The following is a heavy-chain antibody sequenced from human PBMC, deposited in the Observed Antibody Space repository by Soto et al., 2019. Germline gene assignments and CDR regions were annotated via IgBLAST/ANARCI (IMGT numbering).Heavy chain of an antibody. V-gene: IGHV1-69*01. CDR1: GGTFSSYA. CDR3: ARSQGSSTSLEIYYYYYYGMEV. Sequence: QVQLVQSGAEVKKPGSSVKVSCKASGGTFSSYAISWVRQAPGQGLEWMGGIIPISGTANYAQKFQGRVTIIADESTNLVLSRLRSEDTAVYYCARSQGSSTSLEIYYYYYYGMEVWGQGTTVTVSS. J-gene: IGHJ6*02. CDR2: IIPISGTA. D-gene: IGHD2-2*01.